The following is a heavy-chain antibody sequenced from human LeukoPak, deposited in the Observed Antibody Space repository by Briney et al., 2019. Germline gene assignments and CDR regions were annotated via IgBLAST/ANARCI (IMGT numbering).Heavy chain of an antibody. V-gene: IGHV3-21*01. Sequence: PGGSLRLSCAASDFTFSSYTMNWVRQAPGKGLEWISSISSSSNYIYYADSVRGRFTISRDNAKNSLSLQMNSLRAEDTAVYYCARDFYSDSRGYVDYYGMDVWGQGTTVTVSS. CDR2: ISSSSNYI. J-gene: IGHJ6*02. CDR3: ARDFYSDSRGYVDYYGMDV. D-gene: IGHD3-22*01. CDR1: DFTFSSYT.